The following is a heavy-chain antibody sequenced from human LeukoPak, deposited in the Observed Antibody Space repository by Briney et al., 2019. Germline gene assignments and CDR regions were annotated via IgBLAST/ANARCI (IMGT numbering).Heavy chain of an antibody. CDR2: ISSSGSTI. Sequence: PGGSLRLSCAASGFTFSSYEMNWVRQAPGKGLEWASYISSSGSTIYYADSVKGRFTISRDNVKNSLYLQMNSLRAEDTAVYYCAREEQQLADYWGQGTLVTVSS. D-gene: IGHD6-13*01. CDR1: GFTFSSYE. J-gene: IGHJ4*02. CDR3: AREEQQLADY. V-gene: IGHV3-48*03.